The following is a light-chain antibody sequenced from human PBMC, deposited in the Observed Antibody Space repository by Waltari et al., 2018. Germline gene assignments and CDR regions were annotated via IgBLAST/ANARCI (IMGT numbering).Light chain of an antibody. J-gene: IGKJ5*01. Sequence: DIVMTQSPDSLTVSLGERAIINCKSSQSVLSSSNNKNYLAWYQQKPGQPPTLLIYWASTRESGVPDRFSGSGSGTDFTLTISSLQAEDVAVYYCQQYYSTPPTFGQGTRLEIK. CDR2: WAS. CDR3: QQYYSTPPT. CDR1: QSVLSSSNNKNY. V-gene: IGKV4-1*01.